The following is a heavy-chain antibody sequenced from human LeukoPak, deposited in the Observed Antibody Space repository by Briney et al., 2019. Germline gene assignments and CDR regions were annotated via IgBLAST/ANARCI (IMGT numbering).Heavy chain of an antibody. V-gene: IGHV3-30*18. J-gene: IGHJ4*02. D-gene: IGHD3-22*01. CDR3: AKAPHYSDSSGYFDS. CDR2: ISYDGRNK. Sequence: PGRSLRLSCAASGFTFSNYGIHWVRQAPGKGLEWVAAISYDGRNKFYPDSVKGRFTISRDNSKNTLYLQMNSLRPEDTAAYYCAKAPHYSDSSGYFDSWGQGTLVTVSS. CDR1: GFTFSNYG.